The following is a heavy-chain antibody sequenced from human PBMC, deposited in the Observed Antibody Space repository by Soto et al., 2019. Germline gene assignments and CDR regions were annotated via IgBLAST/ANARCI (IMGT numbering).Heavy chain of an antibody. CDR1: GYSFTTYC. D-gene: IGHD6-13*01. J-gene: IGHJ6*01. CDR2: IYPDDSDT. CDR3: ARLGSAAGLSNYGMDV. V-gene: IGHV5-51*01. Sequence: VESLTTSCQVPGYSFTTYCIGWVLQMPGKGLEWMGIIYPDDSDTRYSPSFQGQVTISADKSISTAYLQWSSLKASDTAMYYCARLGSAAGLSNYGMDVWGQGTTVTVSS.